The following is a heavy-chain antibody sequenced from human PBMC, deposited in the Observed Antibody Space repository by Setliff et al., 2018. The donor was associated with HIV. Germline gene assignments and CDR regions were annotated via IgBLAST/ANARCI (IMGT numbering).Heavy chain of an antibody. CDR1: TDSYNNRGFY. V-gene: IGHV4-39*01. Sequence: SETLSLTCTVSTDSYNNRGFYWGWVRQPPGRGLEWIGSVYYSGSTHYNPSLKSRVTVSIDTSKNQLSLRLTSVTAADTAVYYCAGQDIGAVPALGAFDIWGQGTMVTVSS. CDR3: AGQDIGAVPALGAFDI. D-gene: IGHD2-2*01. J-gene: IGHJ3*02. CDR2: VYYSGST.